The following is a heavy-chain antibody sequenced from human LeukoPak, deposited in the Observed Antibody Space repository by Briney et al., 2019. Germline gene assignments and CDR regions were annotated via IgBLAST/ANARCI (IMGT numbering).Heavy chain of an antibody. D-gene: IGHD3-22*01. CDR1: GFTFSDYY. V-gene: IGHV3-11*04. Sequence: TGGSLRLSCAASGFTFSDYYMSWIRQAPGKGLEWVSYISSSGSTIYYADSVKGRFTISRDNAKNSLYLQMNSLRAEDTAVYYCARVGDDSSGYCPPPYYYYYYMDVWGKGTTVTVSS. J-gene: IGHJ6*03. CDR3: ARVGDDSSGYCPPPYYYYYYMDV. CDR2: ISSSGSTI.